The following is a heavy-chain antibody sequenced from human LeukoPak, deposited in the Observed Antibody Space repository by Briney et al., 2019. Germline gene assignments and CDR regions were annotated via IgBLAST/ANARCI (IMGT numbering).Heavy chain of an antibody. V-gene: IGHV4-39*01. J-gene: IGHJ5*02. CDR1: GGSISSSSHY. D-gene: IGHD6-13*01. Sequence: SETLSLTCTVSGGSISSSSHYWGWIRQPPGKGLEWIGSIYYSGSTYYNPSLKSRVTISVDTSKNQFSLKLSSMTAADTAVYYCAAYTRSHNWFDPWGRGTLVTVSS. CDR3: AAYTRSHNWFDP. CDR2: IYYSGST.